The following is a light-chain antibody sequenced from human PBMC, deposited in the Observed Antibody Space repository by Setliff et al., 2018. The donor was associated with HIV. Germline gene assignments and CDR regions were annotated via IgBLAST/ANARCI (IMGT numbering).Light chain of an antibody. V-gene: IGKV3D-15*01. CDR3: QQYNDWPPLT. CDR2: GAS. CDR1: QSVSSK. J-gene: IGKJ4*01. Sequence: EIMMTQSPATLSVSPGGRATLSCRASQSVSSKLAWYQQKPGRAPRLLIYGASTRATGTPARFSGSGSGTEFTLTISSLQSEDFAIYYCQQYNDWPPLTFGGGTKVDIK.